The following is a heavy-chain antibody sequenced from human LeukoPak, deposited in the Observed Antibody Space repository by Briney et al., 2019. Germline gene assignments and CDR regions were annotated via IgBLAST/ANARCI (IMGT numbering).Heavy chain of an antibody. J-gene: IGHJ3*02. D-gene: IGHD3-10*01. V-gene: IGHV3-7*03. CDR2: IKQDGSEK. Sequence: GGSLRLSCAASGFTFSSYWMSWVRQAPGKGLEWVANIKQDGSEKYYVDSVKGRFTISRDNAKNSLYLQMNSLRAEDTAVYYCAKDRKFGELPNAFDIWGQGTMVTVSS. CDR1: GFTFSSYW. CDR3: AKDRKFGELPNAFDI.